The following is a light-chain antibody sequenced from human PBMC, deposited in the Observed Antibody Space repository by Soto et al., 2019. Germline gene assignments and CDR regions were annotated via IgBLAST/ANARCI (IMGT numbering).Light chain of an antibody. V-gene: IGKV1-5*03. CDR2: XXX. CDR1: QGISSW. J-gene: IGKJ1*01. Sequence: IPMTQSPSTLSASVGDRGTITCLASQGISSWLAWYRQKPGKAXXXXXXXXXXXESGVPSRFSGSGSGTEFTLTISSLRPDDFATYYCQQYNDYSAWTFGQGTKVDI. CDR3: QQYNDYSAWT.